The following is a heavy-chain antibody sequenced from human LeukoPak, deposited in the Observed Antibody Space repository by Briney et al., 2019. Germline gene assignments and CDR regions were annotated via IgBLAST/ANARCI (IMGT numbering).Heavy chain of an antibody. Sequence: PSETLSLTCAVSGGSMRNYYWSWIRQPPGKGLEWIGYTYDSGGSSYNPSLRRRVSISIDTSKTQFPLNLSSVTAAATAVYYCARGWASSWYYFDFWGQGTLVTVSS. D-gene: IGHD2-2*01. V-gene: IGHV4-59*01. CDR1: GGSMRNYY. J-gene: IGHJ4*02. CDR3: ARGWASSWYYFDF. CDR2: TYDSGGS.